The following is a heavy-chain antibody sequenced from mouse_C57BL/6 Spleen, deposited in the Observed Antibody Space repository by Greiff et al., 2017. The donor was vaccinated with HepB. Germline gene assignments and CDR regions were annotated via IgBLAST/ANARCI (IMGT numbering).Heavy chain of an antibody. V-gene: IGHV5-17*01. Sequence: EVMLVESGGGLVKPGGSLKLSCAASGFTFSDYGMHWVRQAPEKGLEWVAYISSGSSTIYYADTVKGRFTISRDNAKNTLFLQMTSLRSEDTAMYYCAGNYDYPYYYAMDYWGQGTSVTVSS. CDR2: ISSGSSTI. CDR1: GFTFSDYG. CDR3: AGNYDYPYYYAMDY. D-gene: IGHD2-4*01. J-gene: IGHJ4*01.